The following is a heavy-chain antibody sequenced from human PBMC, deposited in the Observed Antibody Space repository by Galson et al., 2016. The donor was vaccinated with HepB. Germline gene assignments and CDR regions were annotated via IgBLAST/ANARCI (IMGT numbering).Heavy chain of an antibody. D-gene: IGHD6-25*01. Sequence: SLRLSCAASGFSFNTYGMHWVRQAPGKGLEWVALIWYDGSKKYYVDSVKGRFTISRDNAKNTLYLQMNSLRAEDTAVYFCAAHKRQRVSDYEDYWGQGILVSVSS. CDR1: GFSFNTYG. J-gene: IGHJ4*02. CDR3: AAHKRQRVSDYEDY. CDR2: IWYDGSKK. V-gene: IGHV3-33*03.